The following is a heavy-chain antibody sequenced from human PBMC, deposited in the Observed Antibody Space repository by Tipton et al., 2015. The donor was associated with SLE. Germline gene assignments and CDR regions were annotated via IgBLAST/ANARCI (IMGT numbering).Heavy chain of an antibody. J-gene: IGHJ3*02. CDR1: GYSISSGYY. V-gene: IGHV4-38-2*01. D-gene: IGHD3-16*02. Sequence: TLSLTCAVSGYSISSGYYWGWIRQPPGKGLEWIGSIYHSGSNYYNPSLKSRVTISVDTSKNQFSLKLSSVTAADTAVYYCARGDFYDYIWGSYRLDAFDIWGQGTMVTVSS. CDR3: ARGDFYDYIWGSYRLDAFDI. CDR2: IYHSGSN.